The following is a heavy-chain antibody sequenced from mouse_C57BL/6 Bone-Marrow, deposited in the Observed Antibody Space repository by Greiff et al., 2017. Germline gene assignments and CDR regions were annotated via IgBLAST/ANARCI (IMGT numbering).Heavy chain of an antibody. D-gene: IGHD1-1*01. J-gene: IGHJ3*01. CDR2: INPYNGAP. Sequence: VQLKESGPALVKPGDSVKISCKASGYSFNGYFMNWVMPSHGQSLEWIGRINPYNGAPFYNQKFKGKATLTVDKASSTAHMELRSLTSEDSAVYYGERGYGSAPFAYWGQGTLVTVSA. V-gene: IGHV1-20*01. CDR3: ERGYGSAPFAY. CDR1: GYSFNGYF.